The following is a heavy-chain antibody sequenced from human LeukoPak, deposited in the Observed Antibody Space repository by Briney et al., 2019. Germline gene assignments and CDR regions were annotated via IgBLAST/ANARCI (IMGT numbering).Heavy chain of an antibody. CDR1: GGSFSGYY. J-gene: IGHJ4*02. V-gene: IGHV4-34*01. D-gene: IGHD6-13*01. CDR2: INHSGST. Sequence: KPSETLSLTCAVYGGSFSGYYWSWIRQPPGKGLEWIGEINHSGSTNYNPSLKSRVTISVDTSKNQFSLKLSSVTAADTAVYYCARYSSSSSFFDYWGQGTLVTVSS. CDR3: ARYSSSSSFFDY.